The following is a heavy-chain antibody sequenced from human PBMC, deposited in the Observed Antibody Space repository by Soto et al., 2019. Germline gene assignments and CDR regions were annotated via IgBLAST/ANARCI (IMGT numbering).Heavy chain of an antibody. CDR1: GYTFTSDA. CDR2: INAGNGNT. J-gene: IGHJ6*02. D-gene: IGHD6-13*01. CDR3: ARDGAAADPYYYYYGMDV. Sequence: ASVKVSCKASGYTFTSDAMHWVRQAPGQRFEWMGWINAGNGNTKYSQKFQGRVTITRDTSASTAYMELSSLRSEDTAVYYCARDGAAADPYYYYYGMDVWGQGTTVTAP. V-gene: IGHV1-3*01.